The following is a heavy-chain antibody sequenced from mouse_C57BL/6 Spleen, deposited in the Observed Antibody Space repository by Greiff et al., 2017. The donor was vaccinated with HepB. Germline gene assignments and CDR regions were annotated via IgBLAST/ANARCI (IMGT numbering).Heavy chain of an antibody. J-gene: IGHJ3*01. D-gene: IGHD3-1*01. CDR2: ISYDGSN. CDR1: GYSITSGYY. Sequence: VQLQQSGPGLVKPSQSLSLTCSVTGYSITSGYYWNWIRQFPGNKLEWMGYISYDGSNNYNPSLKNRISITRDTSKNQFFLKLNSVTTEDTATYYCARAGLEAWFAYWGQGTLVTVSA. CDR3: ARAGLEAWFAY. V-gene: IGHV3-6*01.